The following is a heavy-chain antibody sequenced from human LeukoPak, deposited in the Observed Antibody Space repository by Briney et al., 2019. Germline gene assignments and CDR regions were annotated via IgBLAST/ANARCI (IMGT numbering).Heavy chain of an antibody. V-gene: IGHV3-30-3*02. J-gene: IGHJ4*02. CDR1: GFTFSSYA. CDR3: AKHNIDY. Sequence: GRSLRLSCAASGFTFSSYAMRWVRQAPGKGLEWVAVISYDGSNKYYADSVKGRFTISRDNSKNTLYLQMNSLSAEDTAVYYCAKHNIDYWGQGTLVTVSS. D-gene: IGHD1-1*01. CDR2: ISYDGSNK.